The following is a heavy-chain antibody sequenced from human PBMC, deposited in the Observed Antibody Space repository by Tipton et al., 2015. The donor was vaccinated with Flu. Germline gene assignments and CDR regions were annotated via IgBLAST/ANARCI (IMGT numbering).Heavy chain of an antibody. CDR1: GGSISSSNW. V-gene: IGHV4-4*02. J-gene: IGHJ4*02. Sequence: TLSLTCAVSGGSISSSNWWSWVRQPPGKGLEWIGEIYHSGSTNYNPSLKSRVTISVDKSKNQFSLKLSSVTTADTAVYYCARVLWSRTSGFDYWGQGTLVTVSS. CDR2: IYHSGST. D-gene: IGHD3-10*01. CDR3: ARVLWSRTSGFDY.